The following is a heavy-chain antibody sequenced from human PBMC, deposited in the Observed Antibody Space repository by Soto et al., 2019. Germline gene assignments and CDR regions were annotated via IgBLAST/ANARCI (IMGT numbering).Heavy chain of an antibody. CDR1: GYSISSGSY. D-gene: IGHD6-19*01. Sequence: ASETLSLTCTVSGYSISSGSYWAWVRQPTGTGPEWIASIQHGGTTFYNPSLKSRIPISVDTSNNQFSLKLSSVTAADTAVYYCARRPPGQQWLGIYYYYGMDVWGQGSTVTVSS. CDR2: IQHGGTT. CDR3: ARRPPGQQWLGIYYYYGMDV. V-gene: IGHV4-38-2*02. J-gene: IGHJ6*02.